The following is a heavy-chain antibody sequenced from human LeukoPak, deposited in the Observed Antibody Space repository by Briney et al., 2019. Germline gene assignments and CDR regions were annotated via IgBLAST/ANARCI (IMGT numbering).Heavy chain of an antibody. CDR2: IIPILGIA. V-gene: IGHV1-69*04. D-gene: IGHD7-27*01. CDR3: ARVDGWHWDPDY. Sequence: SVKVSCKASGGTFSSYAISWVRQAPGQGLEWMGRIIPILGIANYAQKFQGRVTITADKSTSTAYMELSSLRSEDTAVYYCARVDGWHWDPDYWGQGTLVTVSS. J-gene: IGHJ4*02. CDR1: GGTFSSYA.